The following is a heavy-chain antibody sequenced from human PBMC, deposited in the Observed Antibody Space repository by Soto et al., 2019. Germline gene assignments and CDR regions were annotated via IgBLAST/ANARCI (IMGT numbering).Heavy chain of an antibody. CDR2: INAGNGNT. D-gene: IGHD6-19*01. J-gene: IGHJ4*02. CDR3: ARFSRQWLAFDY. Sequence: APVKVSCKASGYTFTSYAMHWVRQAPGQRREWMGWINAGNGNTKYSQKFQGRVTITRDTSASTAYMELSSLRSEDTAVYYCARFSRQWLAFDYWGQGXLVTVYS. CDR1: GYTFTSYA. V-gene: IGHV1-3*01.